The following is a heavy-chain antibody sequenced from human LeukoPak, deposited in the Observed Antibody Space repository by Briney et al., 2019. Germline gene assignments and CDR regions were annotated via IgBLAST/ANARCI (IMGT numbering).Heavy chain of an antibody. Sequence: ASVKVSCKASGGTFSRYAISWVRQAPGQGLEWMGGIIPIFGTANYAQKFQGRVTITADESTSTAYMELSSLRSEDTAVYYCASTARNYYYYGMDVWGKGTTVTVSS. CDR3: ASTARNYYYYGMDV. J-gene: IGHJ6*04. D-gene: IGHD2-21*02. V-gene: IGHV1-69*13. CDR2: IIPIFGTA. CDR1: GGTFSRYA.